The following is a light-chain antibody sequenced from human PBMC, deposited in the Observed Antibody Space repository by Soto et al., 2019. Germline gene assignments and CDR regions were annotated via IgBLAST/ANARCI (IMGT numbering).Light chain of an antibody. CDR3: QQYNNWPET. V-gene: IGKV3D-15*03. CDR1: QSVTSR. J-gene: IGKJ4*01. Sequence: EVLMTQSPATLSVSPGERATLSCRASQSVTSRLAWYQQRPGQAPRLLIYGVSIRATGIPARFSGTGSGTEFTLTISDLQSEDFAVYYCQQYNNWPETFGGGTMVEIK. CDR2: GVS.